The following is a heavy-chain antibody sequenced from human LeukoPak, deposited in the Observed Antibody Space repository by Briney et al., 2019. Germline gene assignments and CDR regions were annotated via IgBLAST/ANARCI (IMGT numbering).Heavy chain of an antibody. D-gene: IGHD1-26*01. CDR1: GFTFSSYG. J-gene: IGHJ5*01. CDR2: IRYDGSNK. CDR3: AKDRIIVIPGPYSWLDS. Sequence: GGSLRLSCAASGFTFSSYGMHWVRQAPGKGLEWVAFIRYDGSNKYYADAVKGRFTISRDNSNNTLYLQMNSLRAEDTALYFCAKDRIIVIPGPYSWLDSWGQGALVTVSS. V-gene: IGHV3-30*02.